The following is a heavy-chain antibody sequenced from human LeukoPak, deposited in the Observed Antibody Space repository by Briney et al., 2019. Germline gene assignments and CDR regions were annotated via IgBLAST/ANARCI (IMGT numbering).Heavy chain of an antibody. CDR3: ARRPPASGADWFDP. CDR2: ISNGGNI. Sequence: SETLSLTCTVSGDSISSSNYYWGWIRQPPGKGLEWIGSISNGGNIYYNPSLKSRVTISVDTSEHQFSLKLSSVTAADTAVYYCARRPPASGADWFDPWGQGTLLTVSS. CDR1: GDSISSSNYY. V-gene: IGHV4-39*01. J-gene: IGHJ5*02. D-gene: IGHD1-26*01.